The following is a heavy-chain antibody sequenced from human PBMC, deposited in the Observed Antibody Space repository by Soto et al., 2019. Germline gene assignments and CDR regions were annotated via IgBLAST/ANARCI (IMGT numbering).Heavy chain of an antibody. CDR3: ARHVPAAGYYYGMDV. Sequence: QVQLVQSGAEVKKPGSSVKVSCKASGGTFSSYAISWVRQAPGQGLEWMGGIIPIFGTANYAQKFQGRVTIPADESTSPAHMELTSLRSEDTAVYYCARHVPAAGYYYGMDVWGQGTTVTVSS. V-gene: IGHV1-69*12. J-gene: IGHJ6*02. D-gene: IGHD2-2*01. CDR2: IIPIFGTA. CDR1: GGTFSSYA.